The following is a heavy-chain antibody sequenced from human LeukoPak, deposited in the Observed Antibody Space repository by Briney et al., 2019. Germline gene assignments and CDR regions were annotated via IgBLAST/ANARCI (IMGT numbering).Heavy chain of an antibody. CDR1: GYRFTSYW. CDR3: ARHWGDIAGAGTGAFDI. D-gene: IGHD6-13*01. Sequence: GESLKISCKGSGYRFTSYWIAWVRQMPGKGLKWMGIIYPGDSDTSHSPSFQGQVTISADKSISTAYLQWSSLKASDTAMYYCARHWGDIAGAGTGAFDIWGQGTKVTVSP. J-gene: IGHJ3*02. CDR2: IYPGDSDT. V-gene: IGHV5-51*01.